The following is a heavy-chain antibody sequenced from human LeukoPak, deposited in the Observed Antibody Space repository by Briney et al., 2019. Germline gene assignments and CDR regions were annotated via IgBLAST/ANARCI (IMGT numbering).Heavy chain of an antibody. V-gene: IGHV3-23*01. CDR1: GFTFSNIA. CDR3: AKGQELDDGVFDS. D-gene: IGHD1-1*01. CDR2: IRSNGETT. J-gene: IGHJ4*02. Sequence: GSLRLSCAASGFTFSNIAMTWVRQAPGKGLEWVSTIRSNGETTYNADSVKGRFTISRDNSKKTLYLQLNSLRVEDTAIYYCAKGQELDDGVFDSWGQGTLVTVSS.